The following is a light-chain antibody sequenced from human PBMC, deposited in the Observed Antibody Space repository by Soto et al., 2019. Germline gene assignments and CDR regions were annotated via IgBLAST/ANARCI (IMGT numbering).Light chain of an antibody. CDR2: TES. CDR3: HQANSFPLT. J-gene: IGKJ4*01. Sequence: DIQMTQSPSSVSASVGDRVSITCRASQGVSNWLAWYQQKPGRAPKLLIYTESILKIGVTSRFIGSGSGTDFNLTISSLPPEDVATYYCHQANSFPLTFGGGTKVEIK. CDR1: QGVSNW. V-gene: IGKV1-12*01.